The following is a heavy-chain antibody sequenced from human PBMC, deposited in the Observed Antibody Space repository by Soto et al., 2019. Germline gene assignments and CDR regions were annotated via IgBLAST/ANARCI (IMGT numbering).Heavy chain of an antibody. Sequence: EVQLLESGGGLVQPGGSLRLSCAASGFTFSSYAMSWVRQAPGKGLEWVSAISGSGGSTYYADSVKGRFTISRVNSKNTLYLQMNSLRAEDTAVYYCAKAGHIVVVIAMGFDYWGQGTLVTVSS. CDR1: GFTFSSYA. V-gene: IGHV3-23*01. CDR2: ISGSGGST. CDR3: AKAGHIVVVIAMGFDY. J-gene: IGHJ4*02. D-gene: IGHD2-21*01.